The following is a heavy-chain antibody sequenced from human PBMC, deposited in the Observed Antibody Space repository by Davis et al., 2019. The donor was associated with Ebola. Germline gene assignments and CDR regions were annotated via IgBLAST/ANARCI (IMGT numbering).Heavy chain of an antibody. CDR3: TRDGPIVATIPNYGMDV. CDR2: IKQDGSEK. D-gene: IGHD5-12*01. Sequence: GGSLRLSCAASGLIFSNYWMSWVRQAPGKGLEWVANIKQDGSEKYYVDSVKGRFTISRDNAKNSLYLQMNSLRVEDTAVYYCTRDGPIVATIPNYGMDVWGKGTTVTVSS. CDR1: GLIFSNYW. V-gene: IGHV3-7*01. J-gene: IGHJ6*04.